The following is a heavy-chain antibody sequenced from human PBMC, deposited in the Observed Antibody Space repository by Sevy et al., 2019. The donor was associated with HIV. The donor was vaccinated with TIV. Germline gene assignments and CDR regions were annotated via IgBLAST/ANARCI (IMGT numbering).Heavy chain of an antibody. V-gene: IGHV3-9*01. CDR1: GFTFDDYA. Sequence: GRSLRLSCAASGFTFDDYAMHWVRQAPGKGLEWVSGISWNSGSIGYADSVKGRFTISRDNAKNSLYLQMNSLRAEDKALXYCAKDTAPHYYDSSGQYYYYYGMDVWGQGTTVTVSS. D-gene: IGHD3-22*01. CDR2: ISWNSGSI. CDR3: AKDTAPHYYDSSGQYYYYYGMDV. J-gene: IGHJ6*02.